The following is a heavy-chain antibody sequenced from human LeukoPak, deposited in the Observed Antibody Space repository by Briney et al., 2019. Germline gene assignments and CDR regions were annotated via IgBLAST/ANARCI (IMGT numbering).Heavy chain of an antibody. D-gene: IGHD4-17*01. V-gene: IGHV1-8*01. Sequence: ASVKVSCKASGYTFTSYDINWVRQATGQGLEWMGWMNPNSGNTGYAQKFQGRVTMTRNTSISTACMELSSLRSEDTAVYYCASDYGGNSDFPSDDAFDIWGQGTMVTVSS. CDR1: GYTFTSYD. CDR2: MNPNSGNT. CDR3: ASDYGGNSDFPSDDAFDI. J-gene: IGHJ3*02.